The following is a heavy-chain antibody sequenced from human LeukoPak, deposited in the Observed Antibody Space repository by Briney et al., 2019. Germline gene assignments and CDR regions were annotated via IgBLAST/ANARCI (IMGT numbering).Heavy chain of an antibody. J-gene: IGHJ6*02. CDR2: IYYSGST. Sequence: SETLSLTCTVSGGSISSGDYYWSWIRQPPGKGLEWIGYIYYSGSTYYNPSLKSRVTISVDTSKNQFSLKLSSVTAADTAVYYCARLDFWSADYYYYGMDVWGQGTTVTVSS. D-gene: IGHD3-3*01. CDR1: GGSISSGDYY. CDR3: ARLDFWSADYYYYGMDV. V-gene: IGHV4-30-4*01.